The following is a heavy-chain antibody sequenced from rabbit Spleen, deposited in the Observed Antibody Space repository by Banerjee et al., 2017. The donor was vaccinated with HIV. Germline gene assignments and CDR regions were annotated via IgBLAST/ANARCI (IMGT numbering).Heavy chain of an antibody. Sequence: QEQLVEYGGDLVQPEGSLTLTCKASGLDFSSSYWICWVRQAPGKGLEWIACIDAGSSDFTYHASWAKGRFTISKTSATTVTLQMTSLTAADTATYFCARDSSSSFSSYGMDLWGQGTLVTVS. CDR2: IDAGSSDFT. CDR1: GLDFSSSYW. V-gene: IGHV1S45*01. J-gene: IGHJ6*01. D-gene: IGHD1-1*01. CDR3: ARDSSSSFSSYGMDL.